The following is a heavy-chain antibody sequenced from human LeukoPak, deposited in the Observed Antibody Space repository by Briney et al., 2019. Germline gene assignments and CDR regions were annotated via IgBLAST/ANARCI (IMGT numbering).Heavy chain of an antibody. CDR2: ISSSGSII. J-gene: IGHJ4*02. D-gene: IGHD3-10*01. Sequence: GGPLRLSCAASGFTFSDYYMSWLRQAAGKGLAWVSYISSSGSIIYYADSVKGRFTISRDNAKNSLYLQMNSLRAEDTAVYYCAREVRGVTRYFDYWGQGTLVTVST. CDR1: GFTFSDYY. V-gene: IGHV3-11*04. CDR3: AREVRGVTRYFDY.